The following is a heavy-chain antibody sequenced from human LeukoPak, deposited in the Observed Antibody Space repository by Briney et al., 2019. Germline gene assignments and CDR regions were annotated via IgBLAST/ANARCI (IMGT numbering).Heavy chain of an antibody. CDR2: VNLQGST. CDR1: GGSITSTNY. D-gene: IGHD2-2*01. Sequence: PSGTLSLTCGVSGGSITSTNYWTWVRQPPGKGLEWIGEVNLQGSTNYNPSLKSRVTMSVDTSKNQVSLKLTSVTASDTAVYYCARHDCFGTSCQYFYGMDVWGQGTTVTVSS. V-gene: IGHV4-4*02. CDR3: ARHDCFGTSCQYFYGMDV. J-gene: IGHJ6*02.